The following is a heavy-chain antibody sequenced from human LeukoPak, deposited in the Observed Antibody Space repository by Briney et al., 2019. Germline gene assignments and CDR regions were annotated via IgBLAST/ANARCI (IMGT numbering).Heavy chain of an antibody. J-gene: IGHJ5*02. CDR2: ISYDGSNK. V-gene: IGHV3-30-3*01. CDR3: AREEVYGDYNWFDP. Sequence: GRSLGLSCAASGFTFSSYAMHWVRQAPGKGLEWVAVISYDGSNKYYADSVKGRFTISRDNSKNTLYLQMNSLRAEDTAVYYCAREEVYGDYNWFDPWGQGTLVTVSS. D-gene: IGHD4-17*01. CDR1: GFTFSSYA.